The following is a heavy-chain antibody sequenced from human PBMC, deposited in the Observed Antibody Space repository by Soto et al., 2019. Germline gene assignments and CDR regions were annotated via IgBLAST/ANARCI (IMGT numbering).Heavy chain of an antibody. Sequence: QVTLKESGPVLVKPTETLTLTCTVSGFSLSNARMGVSWIRQPPGKALECLAHIFSNDEKSYSTSLKSRLTISKDTSKSQVVLTMPNMDPVDTATYYCARIQTGITMVLGVSNWFDPWGQGTLVTVSS. J-gene: IGHJ5*02. V-gene: IGHV2-26*01. CDR3: ARIQTGITMVLGVSNWFDP. CDR2: IFSNDEK. D-gene: IGHD3-10*01. CDR1: GFSLSNARMG.